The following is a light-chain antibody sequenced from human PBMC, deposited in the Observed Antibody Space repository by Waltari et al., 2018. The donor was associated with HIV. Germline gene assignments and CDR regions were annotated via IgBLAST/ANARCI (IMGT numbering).Light chain of an antibody. CDR2: RAS. CDR1: ESVSSS. CDR3: QQYISYPFT. V-gene: IGKV1-5*03. Sequence: DIQMTQSPSSLSASVGDRVTITCRASESVSSSLAWYQQKPGKAPNLLIYRASTFESGVPSRFSGSGSGTEFPLTISSLQPDDFATYYCQQYISYPFTFGGGTKVEIK. J-gene: IGKJ4*01.